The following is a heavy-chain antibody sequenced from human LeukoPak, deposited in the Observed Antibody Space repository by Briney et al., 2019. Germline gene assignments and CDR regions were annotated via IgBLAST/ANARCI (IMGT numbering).Heavy chain of an antibody. CDR1: GGSISSYY. Sequence: SETLSLTCTVSGGSISSYYWSWIRQPPGKGLEWIGYIYYSGSTNYNPSLKSRVTISVDTSKNQFSLKLSSVTAADTAVYYCARDYYDSSGYYGGYYYYMDVGGKGTTVTVSS. J-gene: IGHJ6*03. CDR2: IYYSGST. D-gene: IGHD3-22*01. CDR3: ARDYYDSSGYYGGYYYYMDV. V-gene: IGHV4-59*01.